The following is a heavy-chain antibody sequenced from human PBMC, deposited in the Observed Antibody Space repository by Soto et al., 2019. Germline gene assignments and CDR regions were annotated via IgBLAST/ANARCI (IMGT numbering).Heavy chain of an antibody. V-gene: IGHV1-3*01. CDR2: INVGNGNT. CDR3: AREKWGSGSRWLDP. D-gene: IGHD6-19*01. Sequence: ASVKVSCKASGYTYISYSMHWVRQAPGQRLEWMGWINVGNGNTKYSQNFQGRVTINQDTSASTAYIELSSLTSEDTAVYYCAREKWGSGSRWLDPWGQGTLVTVS. J-gene: IGHJ5*02. CDR1: GYTYISYS.